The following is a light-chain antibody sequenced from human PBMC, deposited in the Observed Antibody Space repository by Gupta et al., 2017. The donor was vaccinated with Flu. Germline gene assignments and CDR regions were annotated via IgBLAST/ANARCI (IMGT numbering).Light chain of an antibody. CDR1: AGAVTSVFY. Sequence: QTVVTPEPSLTVSPGGTVTLTCAASAGAVTSVFYPNWFQQRPGQAPRPLIYSTNNKHSGTPARFSGSLLGGKAALTLSGVQPEDEADYYSLNYCGTTWLFGGGTKLTVL. CDR3: LNYCGTTWL. CDR2: STN. J-gene: IGLJ3*02. V-gene: IGLV7-43*01.